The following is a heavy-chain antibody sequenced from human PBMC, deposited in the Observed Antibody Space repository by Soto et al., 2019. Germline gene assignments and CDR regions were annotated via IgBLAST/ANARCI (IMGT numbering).Heavy chain of an antibody. CDR3: ARDTAWFGEAEYYYYGMDV. V-gene: IGHV3-30*03. CDR1: GFTFSSYG. CDR2: ISYDGSNK. J-gene: IGHJ6*02. Sequence: QVQLVESGGGVVQPGRSLRLSCAASGFTFSSYGMHWVRQAPGKGLEWVAVISYDGSNKYYADSVKGPFTISGDNSKNPLYMQMHSLRAEDTAVYYCARDTAWFGEAEYYYYGMDVWGQGTTVTVSS. D-gene: IGHD3-10*01.